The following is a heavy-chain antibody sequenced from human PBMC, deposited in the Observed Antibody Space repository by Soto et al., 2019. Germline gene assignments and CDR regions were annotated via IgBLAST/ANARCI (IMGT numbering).Heavy chain of an antibody. D-gene: IGHD2-8*02. Sequence: QVQLVESGGGVVQPGRSLRLSCAASGFTFSSYGMHWVRQVPGEGLEWVAVISYDGSNKYYADSVKGRFTISRDNSKNTLYLQMNSLRAEDTAVYYCAKDRRGGVSSGMDVWGQGTTVTVSS. CDR3: AKDRRGGVSSGMDV. CDR2: ISYDGSNK. J-gene: IGHJ6*02. V-gene: IGHV3-30*18. CDR1: GFTFSSYG.